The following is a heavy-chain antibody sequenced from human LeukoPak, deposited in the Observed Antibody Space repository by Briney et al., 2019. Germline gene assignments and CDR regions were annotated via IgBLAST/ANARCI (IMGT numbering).Heavy chain of an antibody. CDR3: AKDLGSGSYLGGAFDY. CDR1: GFTFSSYA. J-gene: IGHJ4*02. D-gene: IGHD1-26*01. V-gene: IGHV3-23*01. Sequence: EGSLRLSCAASGFTFSSYAMSWVRQAPGKGLEWVSAISGSGGSTYYADSVKGRFTISRDNSKNTLYLQMNSLRAEDTAVYYCAKDLGSGSYLGGAFDYWGQGTLVTVSS. CDR2: ISGSGGST.